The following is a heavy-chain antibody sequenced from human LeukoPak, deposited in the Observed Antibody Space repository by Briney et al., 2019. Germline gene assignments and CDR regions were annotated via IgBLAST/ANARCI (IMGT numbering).Heavy chain of an antibody. Sequence: ASVKVSCKASGYTFTGYYMHWVRQAPGQGLEWMGWINPNSGGTNYAQKFQGRVTMTRDTSISTAYMELSSLRSDDTAVYYCARAPGSYAVFGYWGQGTLVTVSS. CDR2: INPNSGGT. CDR3: ARAPGSYAVFGY. V-gene: IGHV1-2*02. CDR1: GYTFTGYY. J-gene: IGHJ4*02. D-gene: IGHD1-26*01.